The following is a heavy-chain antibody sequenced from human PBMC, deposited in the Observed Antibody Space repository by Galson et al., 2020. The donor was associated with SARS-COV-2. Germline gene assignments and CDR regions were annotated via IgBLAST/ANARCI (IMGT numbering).Heavy chain of an antibody. CDR2: ISAYNGNT. Sequence: ASVKVSCKASGYTFTSYGISWVRQAPGQGLKWMGWISAYNGNTNYAQKLQGRVTMTTDTSTSTAYMELRSLRSDDTAVYYCARAITMVRGSYYYYYGMDVWGQGTTVTVSS. J-gene: IGHJ6*02. D-gene: IGHD3-10*01. V-gene: IGHV1-18*01. CDR3: ARAITMVRGSYYYYYGMDV. CDR1: GYTFTSYG.